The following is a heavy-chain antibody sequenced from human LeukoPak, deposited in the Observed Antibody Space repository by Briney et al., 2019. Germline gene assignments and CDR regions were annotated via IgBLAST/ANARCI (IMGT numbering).Heavy chain of an antibody. Sequence: PGASLQISCQGFGCIFTSYWIGWVRPLPGKGMEWMGVIYPGDSRIRYNPSFQGQVTISVDKSISTAYLQWVSLKASDTAMYYCACRDLTSTWSFPWGQGTLVTVSS. D-gene: IGHD6-13*01. V-gene: IGHV5-51*01. J-gene: IGHJ5*02. CDR3: ACRDLTSTWSFP. CDR2: IYPGDSRI. CDR1: GCIFTSYW.